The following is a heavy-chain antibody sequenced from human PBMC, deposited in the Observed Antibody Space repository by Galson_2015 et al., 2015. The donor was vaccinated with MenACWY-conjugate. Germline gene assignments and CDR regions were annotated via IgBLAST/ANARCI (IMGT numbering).Heavy chain of an antibody. CDR1: GFTFSSNW. CDR3: ARLPAGSEIRYFYGMDV. V-gene: IGHV3-7*03. CDR2: INQDGSEK. J-gene: IGHJ6*02. D-gene: IGHD5-24*01. Sequence: SLRLSCAASGFTFSSNWMCWVRQAPGKGLEWVANINQDGSEKYYVDSMKGRFTISRDDAKNSLYLQMNSLRAEDTAVYYCARLPAGSEIRYFYGMDVWGQGTTVTVSS.